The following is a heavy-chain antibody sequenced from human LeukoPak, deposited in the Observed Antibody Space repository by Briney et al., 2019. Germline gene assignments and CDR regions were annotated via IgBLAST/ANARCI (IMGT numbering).Heavy chain of an antibody. CDR2: IIPIFGTA. Sequence: SVKVSCKASGYTFTSYGISWVRQAPGQGLEWMGGIIPIFGTANYAQKFQGRVTITADKSTSTAYMELSSLRSEDTAVYYCARGRWYSSSSNYYYMDVWGKGTTVTVSS. CDR3: ARGRWYSSSSNYYYMDV. J-gene: IGHJ6*03. D-gene: IGHD6-13*01. CDR1: GYTFTSYG. V-gene: IGHV1-69*06.